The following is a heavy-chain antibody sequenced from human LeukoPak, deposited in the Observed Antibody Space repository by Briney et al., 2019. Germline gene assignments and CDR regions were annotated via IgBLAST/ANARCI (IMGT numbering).Heavy chain of an antibody. V-gene: IGHV3-72*01. Sequence: GGSLRLSCAASGFSFSDYYMDWVRQAPGKGLEWVGRSRNKANRYTTEYAASVKGRFTISRDDSKNSLYLQMNSLKTEDTAVFYCARAGYCSGGSCYDAFHVWGRGTMVTVSS. CDR3: ARAGYCSGGSCYDAFHV. J-gene: IGHJ3*01. D-gene: IGHD2-15*01. CDR1: GFSFSDYY. CDR2: SRNKANRYTT.